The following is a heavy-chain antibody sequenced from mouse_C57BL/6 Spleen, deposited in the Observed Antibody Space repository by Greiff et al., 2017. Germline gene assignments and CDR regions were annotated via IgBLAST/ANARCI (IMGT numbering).Heavy chain of an antibody. CDR3: ARDGSSSYFDV. D-gene: IGHD1-1*01. CDR2: INPSSGYT. V-gene: IGHV1-7*01. J-gene: IGHJ1*03. Sequence: QVHVKQSGAEPAKPGASVKLSCKASGYTFTSYWMHWVKQRPGPGLEWIGYINPSSGYTKYNQKFKDKATLTADKSSSTAYMQLSSLTYEDSAVYYCARDGSSSYFDVWGTGTTVTVSS. CDR1: GYTFTSYW.